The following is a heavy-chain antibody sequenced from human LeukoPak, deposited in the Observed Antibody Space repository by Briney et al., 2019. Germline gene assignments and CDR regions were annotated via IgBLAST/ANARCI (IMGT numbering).Heavy chain of an antibody. V-gene: IGHV4-59*01. CDR1: GGSISSYY. J-gene: IGHJ6*02. D-gene: IGHD2-21*01. CDR3: ARVVVGPYYYGMDV. CDR2: IYYSGST. Sequence: ETLSLTCTVSGGSISSYYWSWIRQPPGKGLEWIGYIYYSGSTNYNPSLKSRVTISVDTSKNQFSLKLSSVTAADTAVYYCARVVVGPYYYGMDVWGQGTTVTVSS.